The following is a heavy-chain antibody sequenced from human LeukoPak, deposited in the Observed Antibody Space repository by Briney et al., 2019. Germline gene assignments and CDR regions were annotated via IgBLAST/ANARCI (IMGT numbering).Heavy chain of an antibody. Sequence: GGSLRLSCAASGFTFSSYAMSWVRQAPGKGLGWVAAISGSGGSTYYADSVKGRFTISRDNSKNTLCLQMNSLRGEDTAVYYCAKGPGLSVAGLDYWGQGTLVSVSS. CDR1: GFTFSSYA. CDR2: ISGSGGST. J-gene: IGHJ4*02. CDR3: AKGPGLSVAGLDY. D-gene: IGHD6-19*01. V-gene: IGHV3-23*01.